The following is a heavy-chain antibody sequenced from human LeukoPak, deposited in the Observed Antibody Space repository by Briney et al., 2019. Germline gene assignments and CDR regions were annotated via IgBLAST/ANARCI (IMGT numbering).Heavy chain of an antibody. V-gene: IGHV4-39*01. D-gene: IGHD3-22*01. CDR2: IYYSGST. CDR3: ARRSMASSGYYSYYFDY. CDR1: GGSISSSSYY. Sequence: SETLSLTCTVSGGSISSSSYYWGWIRQPPGKGLAWLGSIYYSGSTYYNPSLKSRVTISLDTSKNQFSLKLSSVTAADTAVYYCARRSMASSGYYSYYFDYWGQGTLVTVSS. J-gene: IGHJ4*02.